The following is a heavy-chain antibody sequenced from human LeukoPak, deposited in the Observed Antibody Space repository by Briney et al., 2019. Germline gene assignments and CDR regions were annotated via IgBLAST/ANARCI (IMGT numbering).Heavy chain of an antibody. Sequence: GGSLRLSCAASGCTISTNYMSWVRKAPGKGLQWVSVMYTGGSTYYADSVKGRFTISRDNSKNTLYLQMNSLRAEDTALYYCARAPFYYDSSGYPYFDGWGQGALVTVSS. CDR2: MYTGGST. CDR3: ARAPFYYDSSGYPYFDG. CDR1: GCTISTNY. J-gene: IGHJ4*02. D-gene: IGHD3-22*01. V-gene: IGHV3-53*01.